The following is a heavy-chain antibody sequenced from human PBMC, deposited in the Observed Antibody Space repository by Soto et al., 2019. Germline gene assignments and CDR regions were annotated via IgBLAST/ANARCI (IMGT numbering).Heavy chain of an antibody. CDR3: ARRYSSGFDY. V-gene: IGHV4-59*08. CDR1: GGSINSYY. Sequence: QVQLQESGPGLVKPSETLSLTCTVSGGSINSYYWSWIRQPPGKGLEWIGYIYYSGSTKYNPSLKSRCTISVDTSKNRFSLNLSSVTAADTAVYYCARRYSSGFDYWGQGTLVTVSS. J-gene: IGHJ4*02. CDR2: IYYSGST. D-gene: IGHD6-19*01.